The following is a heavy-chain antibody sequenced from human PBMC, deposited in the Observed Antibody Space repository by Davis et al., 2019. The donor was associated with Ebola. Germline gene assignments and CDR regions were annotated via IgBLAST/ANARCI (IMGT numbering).Heavy chain of an antibody. CDR2: INTSGGST. V-gene: IGHV1-46*01. D-gene: IGHD3-10*01. CDR1: GYTFSIYD. J-gene: IGHJ5*02. Sequence: AASVQVSCKASGYTFSIYDMHWVRQAPGQEREWMGMINTSGGSTGYAQKFQGRVTMTMDTSTSTVYMELSSLRSEDTAVYYCARERPLFGSGTKNWFDLWGQGTLVTVSS. CDR3: ARERPLFGSGTKNWFDL.